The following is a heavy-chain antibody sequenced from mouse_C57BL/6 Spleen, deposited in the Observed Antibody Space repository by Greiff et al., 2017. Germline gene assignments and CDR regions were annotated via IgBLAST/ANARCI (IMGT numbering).Heavy chain of an antibody. Sequence: VQLQQSGPELVKPGASVKMSCKASGYAFSSSWMHWVKQRPGKGLEWIGRIYPGDGDTNYNGKVKGKGTLTADKSSSTAYMQLSSLTSEDSAVYFCARGGNYYGYDRWSTDYWGQGTSVTVSS. CDR2: IYPGDGDT. CDR1: GYAFSSSW. V-gene: IGHV1-82*01. D-gene: IGHD2-2*01. CDR3: ARGGNYYGYDRWSTDY. J-gene: IGHJ4*01.